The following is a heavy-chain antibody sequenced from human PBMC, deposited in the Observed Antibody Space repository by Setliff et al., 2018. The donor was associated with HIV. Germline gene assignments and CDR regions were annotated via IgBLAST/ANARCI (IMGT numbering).Heavy chain of an antibody. CDR2: IYHDGST. J-gene: IGHJ3*02. V-gene: IGHV4-38-2*01. CDR1: GFSITSGYY. Sequence: SETLSLTCDVSGFSITSGYYWGWIRQPPGKGLNWIGNIYHDGSTFFSPSLRRRVSMSVDTSKNHFSLKMTSVTAAGTAVYFCARQVEGSGFGIWGQGTMVTVSS. CDR3: ARQVEGSGFGI.